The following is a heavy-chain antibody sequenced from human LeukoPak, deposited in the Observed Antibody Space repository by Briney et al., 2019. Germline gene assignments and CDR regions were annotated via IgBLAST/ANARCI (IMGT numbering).Heavy chain of an antibody. CDR3: ARGGRWDKFDS. D-gene: IGHD1-26*01. Sequence: PSETLSLTCTVSGASISSDYWSWIRQPPREGLEGIGYIDPTGSTDYSPSLKGRLTISQDTSNNPISLPLTPVTTADTAMSYCARGGRWDKFDSWGQGILVSVSS. J-gene: IGHJ5*01. CDR1: GASISSDY. CDR2: IDPTGST. V-gene: IGHV4-59*01.